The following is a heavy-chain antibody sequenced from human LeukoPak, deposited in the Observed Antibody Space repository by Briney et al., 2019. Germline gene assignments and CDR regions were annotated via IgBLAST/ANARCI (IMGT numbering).Heavy chain of an antibody. D-gene: IGHD1-14*01. Sequence: GGSLRLSCAASGFTFSGYAMSWVRQAPGKGLEWVSAISGSGGSAYYADSVKGRFTISRDNSKNTLYLQMNSLRAEDTAVYYCAKVPRLYIDMDAWGKGTTVTVSS. CDR3: AKVPRLYIDMDA. V-gene: IGHV3-23*01. CDR1: GFTFSGYA. CDR2: ISGSGGSA. J-gene: IGHJ6*03.